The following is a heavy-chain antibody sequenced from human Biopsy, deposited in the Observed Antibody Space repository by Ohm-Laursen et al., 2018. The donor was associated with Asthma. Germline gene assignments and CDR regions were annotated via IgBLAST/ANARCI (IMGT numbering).Heavy chain of an antibody. Sequence: ASVKVSCKPSGYTLIGCHIHWMRQAPGQGLEWMGRINPNSGGTNYAQKFQGRVTMTRDTSISTAYMEVSRLRSDDTAVYYCARGQKSAGDRWFDPWGQGTLVTVSS. J-gene: IGHJ5*02. V-gene: IGHV1-2*06. CDR1: GYTLIGCH. D-gene: IGHD6-13*01. CDR2: INPNSGGT. CDR3: ARGQKSAGDRWFDP.